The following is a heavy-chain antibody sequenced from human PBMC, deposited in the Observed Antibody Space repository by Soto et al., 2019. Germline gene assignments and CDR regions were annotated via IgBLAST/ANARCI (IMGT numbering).Heavy chain of an antibody. V-gene: IGHV3-23*01. J-gene: IGHJ4*02. Sequence: EVQLLESGGALVQPGGSLRLSCAASEFTFRYYAMSWVRQAPGTGLEWVSAISNSGGSTYYADSVKGRFTISRDNSKNTLYLQMXXXXXXXXXXXXXAKVGSLGGYWGQGTLVTVSS. CDR1: EFTFRYYA. CDR3: AKVGSLGGY. CDR2: ISNSGGST. D-gene: IGHD1-26*01.